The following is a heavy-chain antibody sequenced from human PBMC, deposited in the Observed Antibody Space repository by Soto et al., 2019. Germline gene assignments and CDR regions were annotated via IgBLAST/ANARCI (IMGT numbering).Heavy chain of an antibody. Sequence: ASVKVSCKASGYTFTGYYMHWVRQAPGQGLEWMGWINPNSGGTNYAQKFQGRVTMTRDKSISTAYMELSRLRSDDTAVYYCARDYAARIAAARRYYYYGMDVWGQGTTVTVSS. CDR2: INPNSGGT. D-gene: IGHD6-13*01. CDR3: ARDYAARIAAARRYYYYGMDV. V-gene: IGHV1-2*02. J-gene: IGHJ6*02. CDR1: GYTFTGYY.